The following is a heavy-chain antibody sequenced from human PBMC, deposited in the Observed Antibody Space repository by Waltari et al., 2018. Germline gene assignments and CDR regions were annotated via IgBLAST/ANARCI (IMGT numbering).Heavy chain of an antibody. V-gene: IGHV4-34*01. CDR1: GGSFSGYY. Sequence: QVQLQQWGAGLLKPSETLSLTCTVYGGSFSGYYWSWIRQPPGKGLEWIGEINHSGSTNYNPSLKSRVTISVDTSKNQFSLKLSSVTAADTAVYYCARGRFGSSWFYYYYYMDVWGKGTTVTVSS. J-gene: IGHJ6*03. CDR3: ARGRFGSSWFYYYYYMDV. CDR2: INHSGST. D-gene: IGHD6-13*01.